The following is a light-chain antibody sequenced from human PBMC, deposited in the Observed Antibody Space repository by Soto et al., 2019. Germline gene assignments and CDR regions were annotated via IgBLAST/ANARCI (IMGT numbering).Light chain of an antibody. J-gene: IGKJ1*01. Sequence: DIQMTQSPSTVSASVGDRVTITCRASQSISSWLAWYQQKPGKAPKLLIYDASSLESGVPSRFSGSGSGTEFTLTISSLQPDDFATYYCQQYNSYWTFGPGTKVDIK. CDR3: QQYNSYWT. CDR1: QSISSW. CDR2: DAS. V-gene: IGKV1-5*01.